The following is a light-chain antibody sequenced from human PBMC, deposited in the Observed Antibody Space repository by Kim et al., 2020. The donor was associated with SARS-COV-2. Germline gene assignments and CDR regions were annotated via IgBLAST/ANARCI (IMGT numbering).Light chain of an antibody. J-gene: IGKJ2*01. Sequence: DIVMTQSPLSLPVTPGEPASISCRSSQSLLHSNGYNYLDWYLQKPGQSPQLLIYLGSNRASGVPDRFSGSGSGTDFTLKISRVEAADVGVYYCMQPLQTPYTFAQGTKLEI. CDR3: MQPLQTPYT. CDR1: QSLLHSNGYNY. V-gene: IGKV2-28*01. CDR2: LGS.